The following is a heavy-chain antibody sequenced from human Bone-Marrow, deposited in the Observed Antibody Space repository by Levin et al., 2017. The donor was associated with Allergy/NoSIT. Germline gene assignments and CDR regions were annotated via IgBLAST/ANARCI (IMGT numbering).Heavy chain of an antibody. CDR1: GYTFTDYW. CDR2: INTNTGYA. J-gene: IGHJ4*02. Sequence: ASVKVSCKASGYTFTDYWIHWARQAPGQGLEWMGYINTNTGYAVCARNFQGRVTLTRDTSINTAYMEMSSLTSDDTAIYYCARDDAIAGEDFWGQGTLVTVSS. CDR3: ARDDAIAGEDF. V-gene: IGHV1-2*02. D-gene: IGHD6-13*01.